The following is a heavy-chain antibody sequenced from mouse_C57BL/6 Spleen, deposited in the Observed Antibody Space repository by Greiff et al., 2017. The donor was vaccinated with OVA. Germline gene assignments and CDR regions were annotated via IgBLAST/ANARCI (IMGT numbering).Heavy chain of an antibody. V-gene: IGHV1-81*01. D-gene: IGHD1-2*01. CDR1: GYTFTSYG. CDR2: IYPRSGNT. CDR3: AMGTTAEGYFDV. J-gene: IGHJ1*03. Sequence: VKLKQSGAELARPGASVKLSCKASGYTFTSYGISWVKQRTGQGLEWIGEIYPRSGNTYYNEKFKGKATLTADKSSSTAYMELRSLTSEDSAVYFCAMGTTAEGYFDVWGTGTTVTVSS.